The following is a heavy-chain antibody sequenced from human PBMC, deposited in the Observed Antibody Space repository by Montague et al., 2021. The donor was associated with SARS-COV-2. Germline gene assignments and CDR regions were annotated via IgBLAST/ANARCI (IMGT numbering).Heavy chain of an antibody. CDR2: ISATGSYI. J-gene: IGHJ4*02. CDR3: AADPEVQKHRLAHFDY. V-gene: IGHV3-21*01. D-gene: IGHD6-25*01. Sequence: PLRLSCAASGLSFSDYDMNWVRQAPEKGLEWVSSISATGSYIYYGDSVKGRFAISRDNAKKSLYLQMDSLRAEDTAVYYCAADPEVQKHRLAHFDYWGQGTLVTVSS. CDR1: GLSFSDYD.